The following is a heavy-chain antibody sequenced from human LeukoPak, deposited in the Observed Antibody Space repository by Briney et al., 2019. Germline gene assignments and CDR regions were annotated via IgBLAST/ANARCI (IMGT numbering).Heavy chain of an antibody. CDR2: INPNNGGT. CDR1: GYTFTDYY. Sequence: ASVKVSCKASGYTFTDYYIHWVRQAPGQGLEWMGWINPNNGGTNYAQKFQGGVTMTRDTSISTAYMEVRRLRSDDTAVYYCARELLQENFDYWGQGTLVTVSS. CDR3: ARELLQENFDY. D-gene: IGHD1-26*01. J-gene: IGHJ4*02. V-gene: IGHV1-2*02.